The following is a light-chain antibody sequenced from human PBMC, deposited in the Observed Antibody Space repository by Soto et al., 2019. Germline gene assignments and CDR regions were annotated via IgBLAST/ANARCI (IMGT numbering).Light chain of an antibody. Sequence: EIVLTQSPGTLSLSPGERATLSCRASQSVSSSYLAWYQQKPGQAPRLLIYGASSRATGIPDRFSGRGSGTDFTLTISRLEPEDFAVYYCQQYGRSQTFGQGTKVDIK. CDR3: QQYGRSQT. CDR2: GAS. J-gene: IGKJ1*01. V-gene: IGKV3-20*01. CDR1: QSVSSSY.